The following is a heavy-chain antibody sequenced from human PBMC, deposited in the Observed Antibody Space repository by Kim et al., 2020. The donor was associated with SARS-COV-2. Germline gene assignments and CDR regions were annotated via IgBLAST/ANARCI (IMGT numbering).Heavy chain of an antibody. V-gene: IGHV3-21*01. Sequence: GGSLRLSCAASGFTFSSYSMNWVRQAPGKGLEWVSSISSSSSYIYYADSVKGRFTISRDNAKNSLYLQMNSLRAEDTAVYYCARDLPYYGSGSYSAFDIWGQGTMVTVSS. CDR1: GFTFSSYS. D-gene: IGHD3-10*01. J-gene: IGHJ3*02. CDR2: ISSSSSYI. CDR3: ARDLPYYGSGSYSAFDI.